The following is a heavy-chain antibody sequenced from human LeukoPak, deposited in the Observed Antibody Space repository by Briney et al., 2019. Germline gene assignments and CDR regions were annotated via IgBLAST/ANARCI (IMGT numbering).Heavy chain of an antibody. Sequence: GASVKVSCKASGGTFSSYAISWVRQAPGQGLEWMGGIIPIFGTANYAQKFQGRVTITADESTSTAYMELSSLRSEDTAVYYCARSDFQQTYYYVIGDAFDIWGQGTMVTVSS. CDR3: ARSDFQQTYYYVIGDAFDI. J-gene: IGHJ3*02. D-gene: IGHD3-10*02. CDR1: GGTFSSYA. CDR2: IIPIFGTA. V-gene: IGHV1-69*13.